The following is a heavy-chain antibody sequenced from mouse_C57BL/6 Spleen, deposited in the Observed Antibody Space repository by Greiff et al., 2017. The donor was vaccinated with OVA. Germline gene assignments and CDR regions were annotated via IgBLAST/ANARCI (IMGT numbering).Heavy chain of an antibody. V-gene: IGHV1-82*01. CDR3: ARYITTGGAPFDY. CDR2: IYPGDGDT. CDR1: GYAFSSSW. J-gene: IGHJ2*01. D-gene: IGHD1-1*01. Sequence: QVQLQQSGPELVKPGASVKLSCKASGYAFSSSWMNWVKQRPGKGLEWIGRIYPGDGDTNYNGKFKGKATLTADKSSSTAYMQLSSLTSEDSAVYFCARYITTGGAPFDYWGQGTTVTVSS.